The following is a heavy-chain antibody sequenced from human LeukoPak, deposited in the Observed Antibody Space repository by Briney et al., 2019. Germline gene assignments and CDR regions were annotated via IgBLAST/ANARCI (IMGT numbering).Heavy chain of an antibody. CDR1: GFLFSRYW. Sequence: GGSLRLSCAASGFLFSRYWMSWVRQAPGKGLEWVANIKEDGSEKYYVESMKGRFTISRDNVKNSLYLQINGLRAEDTAVYYCARDSFETDIDYWGQGTLVTVSS. CDR2: IKEDGSEK. J-gene: IGHJ4*02. D-gene: IGHD1-14*01. CDR3: ARDSFETDIDY. V-gene: IGHV3-7*01.